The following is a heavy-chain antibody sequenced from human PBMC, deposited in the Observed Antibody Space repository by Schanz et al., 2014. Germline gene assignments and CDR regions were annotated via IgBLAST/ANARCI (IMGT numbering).Heavy chain of an antibody. CDR2: INPNSGGT. D-gene: IGHD4-17*01. J-gene: IGHJ4*02. CDR1: GYTFTGYY. V-gene: IGHV1-2*06. Sequence: QVQLVQSGAEVKKPGASVKVSCKASGYTFTGYYMHWVRQAPGQGLEWMGRINPNSGGTNYVQKFQGRVTMTRDTSISTAYMELSSLRSDDTAVYYCARELRLEYYFDYWGQGTQVTVSS. CDR3: ARELRLEYYFDY.